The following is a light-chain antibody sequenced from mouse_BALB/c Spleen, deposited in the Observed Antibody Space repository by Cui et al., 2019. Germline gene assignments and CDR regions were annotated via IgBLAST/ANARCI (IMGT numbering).Light chain of an antibody. J-gene: IGKJ2*01. V-gene: IGKV4-68*01. Sequence: QIVLTQSPALMSVSPGEKVTMTCSASSSVSYMYWYQQKPRSSPKPWIYLTSNLASGVPARFNGSGSGTSYSLTISSMEAEDAATYYCQQWSSNPYTFGGGTKLEIK. CDR2: LTS. CDR1: SSVSY. CDR3: QQWSSNPYT.